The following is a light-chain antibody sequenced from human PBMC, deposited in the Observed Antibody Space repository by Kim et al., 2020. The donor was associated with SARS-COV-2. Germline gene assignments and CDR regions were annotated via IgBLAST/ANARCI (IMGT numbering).Light chain of an antibody. CDR3: QQYGTSPLT. CDR1: QSVSSRY. V-gene: IGKV3-20*01. J-gene: IGKJ4*01. CDR2: GAS. Sequence: EIVLTQTPGTLSLSPGERATLSCRASQSVSSRYLAWYQQKPGQALRLLLYGASSSATGIPDRCSSSGSRTDFTITISRLEPEDSAMYYWQQYGTSPLTFGGGTKVDIK.